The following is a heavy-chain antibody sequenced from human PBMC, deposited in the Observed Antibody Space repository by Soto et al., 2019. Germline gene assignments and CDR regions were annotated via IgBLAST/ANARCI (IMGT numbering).Heavy chain of an antibody. Sequence: GGSLRLACAASVFPFTNYWMNWVRQTPGKWLMWVSRISPDGSDVGYADSVEGRFTVSRDNAKNTQYLQMHSLRAEDTAMYYCACWGHIVPVAPSDFDRWGQGXLVTVYS. J-gene: IGHJ4*02. CDR3: ACWGHIVPVAPSDFDR. CDR1: VFPFTNYW. V-gene: IGHV3-74*01. D-gene: IGHD2-8*02. CDR2: ISPDGSDV.